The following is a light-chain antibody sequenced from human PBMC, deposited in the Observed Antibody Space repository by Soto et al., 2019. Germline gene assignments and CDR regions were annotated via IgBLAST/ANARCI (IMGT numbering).Light chain of an antibody. CDR2: EVT. CDR1: SGDIGGYNY. V-gene: IGLV2-14*01. Sequence: QSALTQPASVSGSPGQSITISCTGTSGDIGGYNYVSWYQQHPGKAPKLLISEVTNRTSGVSNRFSGSKSGNTASLTISGLQAEDEADYYCSSYTTNSTPVVFGSGTKFTVL. J-gene: IGLJ2*01. CDR3: SSYTTNSTPVV.